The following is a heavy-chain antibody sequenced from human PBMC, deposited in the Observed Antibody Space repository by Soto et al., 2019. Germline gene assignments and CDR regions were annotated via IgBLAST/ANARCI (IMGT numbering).Heavy chain of an antibody. CDR3: ARDKYCSGGSCRKNWFDP. CDR1: GGAISSSY. Sequence: SETLSLTCTVSGGAISSSYWSWIRQPPGKGLEWLAYIYDDGSANYNPSLKSRATISLDMSKNQFSLKLTSVTAADTAVYYCARDKYCSGGSCRKNWFDPWGQGTLVTVSS. V-gene: IGHV4-59*01. J-gene: IGHJ5*02. D-gene: IGHD2-15*01. CDR2: IYDDGSA.